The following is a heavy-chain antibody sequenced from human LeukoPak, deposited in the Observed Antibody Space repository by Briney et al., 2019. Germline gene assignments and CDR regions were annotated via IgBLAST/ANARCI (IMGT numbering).Heavy chain of an antibody. CDR1: GYTLTELS. CDR2: ISAYNGNT. V-gene: IGHV1-18*01. D-gene: IGHD3-3*01. Sequence: ASAKVSCKVSGYTLTELSMHWVRQAPGQGLEWMGWISAYNGNTNYAQKLQGRVTMTTDTSTSTAYMELRSLRSDDTAVYYCARDRTTIFGALYYYGMDVWGQGTTVTVSS. CDR3: ARDRTTIFGALYYYGMDV. J-gene: IGHJ6*02.